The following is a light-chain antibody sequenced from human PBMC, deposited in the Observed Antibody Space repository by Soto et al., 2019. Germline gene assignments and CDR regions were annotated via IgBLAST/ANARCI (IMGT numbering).Light chain of an antibody. CDR1: QTISSW. CDR2: KAS. V-gene: IGKV1-5*03. Sequence: DIQMTQSPSTLSGSVGDRVTITCRASQTISSWLAWYQQKPGKAPKLLIYKASTLKSGVPSRFSGSGSGTEFTLTISSLQPDDFATYYCQQYNSSLVTFGQGTRLEIK. J-gene: IGKJ5*01. CDR3: QQYNSSLVT.